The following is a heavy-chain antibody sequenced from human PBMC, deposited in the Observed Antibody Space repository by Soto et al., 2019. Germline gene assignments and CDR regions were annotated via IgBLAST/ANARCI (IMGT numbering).Heavy chain of an antibody. CDR3: ARDGVASASVYYYYGMDV. D-gene: IGHD3-3*01. V-gene: IGHV1-69*12. J-gene: IGHJ6*02. Sequence: QVQLVQSGAEVKKPGSSVKVSCKASGGTFSSYAISWVRQAPGQGLEWMGGIIPIFGTANYAQKFQGGVTITADESTSTAYMELSSLRSEDTAVYYCARDGVASASVYYYYGMDVWGQGTTVTVSS. CDR1: GGTFSSYA. CDR2: IIPIFGTA.